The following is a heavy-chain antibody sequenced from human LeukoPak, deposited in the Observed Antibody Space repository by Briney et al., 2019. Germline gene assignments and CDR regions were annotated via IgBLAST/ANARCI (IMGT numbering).Heavy chain of an antibody. J-gene: IGHJ4*02. V-gene: IGHV4-4*07. Sequence: SETLSLTCTVSGGSSNNYYWSWIQQSAGKGLEWIGRIYTSGSTNYNPSLKSRVSMSVDTSKNQFSLRLRSVTAADTAVYYCARESGYYYDTSGYTFDYWGQGILVTVSS. D-gene: IGHD3-22*01. CDR3: ARESGYYYDTSGYTFDY. CDR1: GGSSNNYY. CDR2: IYTSGST.